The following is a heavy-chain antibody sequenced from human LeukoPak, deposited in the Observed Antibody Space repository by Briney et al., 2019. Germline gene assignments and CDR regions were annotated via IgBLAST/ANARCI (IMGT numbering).Heavy chain of an antibody. Sequence: GGSLRLSCAASGFAFSSYGMHWVHQAPGKGLEWVAVISYDGSNKYYADSVKGRFTISRDNSKNTLYLQMNSLRAEDTAVYYCAKNGPGVATAFDYWGQGTLVTVSS. J-gene: IGHJ4*02. CDR2: ISYDGSNK. D-gene: IGHD5-12*01. CDR1: GFAFSSYG. V-gene: IGHV3-30*18. CDR3: AKNGPGVATAFDY.